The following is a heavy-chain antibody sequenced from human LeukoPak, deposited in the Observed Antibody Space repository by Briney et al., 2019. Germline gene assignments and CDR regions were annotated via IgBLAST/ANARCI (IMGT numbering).Heavy chain of an antibody. J-gene: IGHJ4*02. Sequence: SETLSLTCAVYGGSFSGYYWSWIRQPPGKGLEWIGEINHSGSTNYNPSLKSRVTISVDTSKNQFSLKLSSVTAAGTAVYYCEVRGVTVDRHYFDYWGQGTLVTVSS. CDR3: EVRGVTVDRHYFDY. CDR2: INHSGST. V-gene: IGHV4-34*01. D-gene: IGHD3-10*01. CDR1: GGSFSGYY.